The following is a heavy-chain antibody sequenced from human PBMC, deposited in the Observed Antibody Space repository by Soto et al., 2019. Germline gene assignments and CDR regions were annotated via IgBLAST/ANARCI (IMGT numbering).Heavy chain of an antibody. CDR1: GFSLSTSGVG. CDR3: ARTSYYGQNWLAP. J-gene: IGHJ5*02. CDR2: IYWDANK. V-gene: IGHV2-5*02. Sequence: QITLKESGPTLVKPTQTLTLTCTFSGFSLSTSGVGVGWIRQPPGKALDWLTLIYWDANKRYSPSLKSSLTITKDTSKDPMVLTMPNMAPVDTATYYCARTSYYGQNWLAPWGQGTLVTVSS. D-gene: IGHD3-10*01.